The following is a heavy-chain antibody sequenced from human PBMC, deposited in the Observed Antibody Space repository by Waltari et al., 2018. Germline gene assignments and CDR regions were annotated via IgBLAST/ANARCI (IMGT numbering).Heavy chain of an antibody. D-gene: IGHD3-3*01. Sequence: QVQLVESGGGVVQPGRSLRLSCAASGLTFSSYGMHWVRQAPGKGLEWVAVISDDGSNKDYADSVKGRFTSSRDNSKNTLYLQMNSLRAEDTAVYYCAKGPLRFLAHRDVWGKGTTVTVSS. CDR1: GLTFSSYG. CDR2: ISDDGSNK. J-gene: IGHJ6*03. CDR3: AKGPLRFLAHRDV. V-gene: IGHV3-30*18.